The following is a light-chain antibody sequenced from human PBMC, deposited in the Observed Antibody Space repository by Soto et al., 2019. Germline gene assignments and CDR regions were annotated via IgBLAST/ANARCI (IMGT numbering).Light chain of an antibody. J-gene: IGKJ1*01. V-gene: IGKV3-11*01. CDR1: QGVRSY. CDR2: DAS. Sequence: EIVLTQSPATLSLSPGERATLSCRASQGVRSYLSWYQQRPGQAPRLLMYDASNRATGIPARFSGSGSGTDFTLTISSLEPEDFAVYYCQQRSNWWTFGQGTKV. CDR3: QQRSNWWT.